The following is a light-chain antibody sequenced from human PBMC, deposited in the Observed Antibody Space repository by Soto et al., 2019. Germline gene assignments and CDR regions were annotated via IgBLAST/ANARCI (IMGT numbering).Light chain of an antibody. Sequence: DIQMTQSPSSLSASVGDRVTITCRASQTISRNLNWYQQKPGKAPDLLIFAASNLQSGVPSRFSGSRSGADFTLTISSLQPEDFATYYCQQGHSAPLTFGGGTKVEIK. V-gene: IGKV1-39*01. CDR2: AAS. CDR3: QQGHSAPLT. J-gene: IGKJ4*01. CDR1: QTISRN.